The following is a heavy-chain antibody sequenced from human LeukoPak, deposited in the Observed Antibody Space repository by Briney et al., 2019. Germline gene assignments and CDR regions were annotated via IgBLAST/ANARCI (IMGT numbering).Heavy chain of an antibody. Sequence: PGGSLRLSCAASGFTFSSYSMNWVRQAPGKGLEWVSSISSSSSYIYYADSVKGRFTISRDNAKNSLCLQMNSLRAEDTAVYYCARARQSTSGSPEGFDYWGQGTLVTVSS. D-gene: IGHD2-2*01. CDR2: ISSSSSYI. J-gene: IGHJ4*02. V-gene: IGHV3-21*01. CDR1: GFTFSSYS. CDR3: ARARQSTSGSPEGFDY.